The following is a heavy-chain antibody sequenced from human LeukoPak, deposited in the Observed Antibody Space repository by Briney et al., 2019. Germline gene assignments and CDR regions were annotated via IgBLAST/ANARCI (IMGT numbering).Heavy chain of an antibody. J-gene: IGHJ6*03. CDR1: GGSFSGYY. D-gene: IGHD5-18*01. CDR2: INHSGST. CDR3: ARCRRYSYGYYYYYYMDV. V-gene: IGHV4-34*01. Sequence: SETLSLTCAVYGGSFSGYYWSWIRQPPGKGLEWIGEINHSGSTNYNPSLKSRVTISVDTSKNQFSLKLSSVTAADTAVYYCARCRRYSYGYYYYYYMDVWGKGTTVTISS.